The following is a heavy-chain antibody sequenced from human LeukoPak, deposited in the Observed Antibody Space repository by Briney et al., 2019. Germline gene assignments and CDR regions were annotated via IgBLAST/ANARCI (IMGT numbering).Heavy chain of an antibody. V-gene: IGHV3-23*01. Sequence: GGSRRLSCVVSGISLSNYAMTWVRQAPGKGLEWVSYISEKGGSTTYADSVKGRFTISRDTSLNTMYLQMNNLRAEDTAVYFCAKRGVVIRGLLVIGYHQEAYHYDFWGQGALVTVSS. CDR3: AKRGVVIRGLLVIGYHQEAYHYDF. J-gene: IGHJ4*02. CDR1: GISLSNYA. D-gene: IGHD2/OR15-2a*01. CDR2: ISEKGGST.